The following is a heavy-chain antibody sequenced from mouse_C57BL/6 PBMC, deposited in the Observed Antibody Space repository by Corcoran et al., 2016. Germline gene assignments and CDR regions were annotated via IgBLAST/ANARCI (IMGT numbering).Heavy chain of an antibody. Sequence: EGQLQQSGPELVKPGASVKISCKASGYTFTDYYMNWVKQSHGKSLEWIGDINPNNGGTSYNQKFKGKATLTVDKSSSTAYMELRSLTSEDSAVYYCARYLNFFDYWGQGTTLTVSS. CDR1: GYTFTDYY. CDR3: ARYLNFFDY. V-gene: IGHV1-26*01. J-gene: IGHJ2*01. CDR2: INPNNGGT.